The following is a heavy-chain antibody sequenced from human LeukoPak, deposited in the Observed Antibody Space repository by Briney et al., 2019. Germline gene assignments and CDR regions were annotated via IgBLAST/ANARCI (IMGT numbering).Heavy chain of an antibody. CDR3: ARDRHSSGWYYGMDV. D-gene: IGHD6-19*01. CDR2: INHSGST. J-gene: IGHJ6*02. Sequence: PSETLSLTCAVYGGSFSGYYWSWIRQPPGKGLEWIGEINHSGSTKYNPSIKSRVTISVDTSKNQFSLKLSSVTAADTAVYYCARDRHSSGWYYGMDVWGQGTTVTVSS. V-gene: IGHV4-34*01. CDR1: GGSFSGYY.